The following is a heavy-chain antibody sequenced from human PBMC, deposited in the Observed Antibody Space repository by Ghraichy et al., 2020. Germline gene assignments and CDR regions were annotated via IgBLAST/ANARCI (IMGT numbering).Heavy chain of an antibody. CDR1: GFTVSTYW. CDR2: IKQDESEK. D-gene: IGHD1-26*01. V-gene: IGHV3-7*01. J-gene: IGHJ4*02. Sequence: GGSLRLSCAASGFTVSTYWMGWVRQAPGKGLEWVANIKQDESEKYFVDAVKGRFTISRDNAKNSLYLQMNSRRAEDTAVYYCARQPTSLGSYGGRHVYWGQGILFNVSS. CDR3: ARQPTSLGSYGGRHVY.